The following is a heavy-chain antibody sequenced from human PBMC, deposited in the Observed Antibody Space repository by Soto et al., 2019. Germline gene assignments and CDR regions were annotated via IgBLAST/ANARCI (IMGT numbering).Heavy chain of an antibody. CDR3: TTRGNYYYYYGIDA. CDR1: GFSFSHAW. V-gene: IGHV3-15*01. Sequence: GGSLRLSCAAAGFSFSHAWMTWVRQAPGKGLEWVGHISSRVHGATADYAAPVKGRFTISRGDSESTLYLEMNSLKTEDTGIYYCTTRGNYYYYYGIDAWGQGTTVTVSS. D-gene: IGHD3-10*01. J-gene: IGHJ6*02. CDR2: ISSRVHGATA.